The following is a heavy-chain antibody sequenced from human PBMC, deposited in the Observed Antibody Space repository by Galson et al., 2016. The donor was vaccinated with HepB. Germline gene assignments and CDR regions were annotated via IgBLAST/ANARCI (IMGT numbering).Heavy chain of an antibody. CDR2: INAGSGNT. CDR1: GYTFNTFA. D-gene: IGHD4-17*01. V-gene: IGHV1-3*01. CDR3: ARGGPYYGDFNY. J-gene: IGHJ4*02. Sequence: SVKVSCKASGYTFNTFAMHWVRQAPGQRLEWMGWINAGSGNTKCSQKFQGRVTISRDTSASTAYMELSSLRSEDTAVYFCARGGPYYGDFNYWGQGTLVTVSS.